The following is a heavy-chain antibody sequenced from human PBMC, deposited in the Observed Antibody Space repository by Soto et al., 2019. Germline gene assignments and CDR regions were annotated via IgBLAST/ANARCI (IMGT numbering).Heavy chain of an antibody. D-gene: IGHD3-10*01. Sequence: GESLKISCKGSGYSFTSYWIGWVRQMPGKGLEWMGIIYPGDSDTRYTPSFQGQVTISADKSISTAYLQWSSLKASDTAMDYCSRLRLLSGRAFDIWGQGTMVT. CDR2: IYPGDSDT. CDR3: SRLRLLSGRAFDI. V-gene: IGHV5-51*01. CDR1: GYSFTSYW. J-gene: IGHJ3*02.